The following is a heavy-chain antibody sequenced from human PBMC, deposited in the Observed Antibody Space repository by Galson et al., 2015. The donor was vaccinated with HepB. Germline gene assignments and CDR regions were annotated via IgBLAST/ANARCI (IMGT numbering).Heavy chain of an antibody. J-gene: IGHJ4*02. V-gene: IGHV4-30-2*01. D-gene: IGHD4-17*01. CDR3: ARGEGDYGLGY. CDR2: IYHTGNT. CDR1: DDSIITGAYS. Sequence: TLSLTCTVSDDSIITGAYSWNWIRQPPGKGLEWIGFIYHTGNTFYNPTLKSRVTISVDKSKNQFSLRRTSVTAADTAIYYCARGEGDYGLGYWGQGALVTVSP.